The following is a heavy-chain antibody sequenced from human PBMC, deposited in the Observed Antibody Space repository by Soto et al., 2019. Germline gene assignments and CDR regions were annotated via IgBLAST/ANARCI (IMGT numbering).Heavy chain of an antibody. Sequence: ASVKVSCKASGYTFTTYAMHWVRQAPGQRLEWMGWINVGNGNTKYSQKFQGRVTITRDTSASTAYMELSSLRSEDTAVYYCARDKDFWSGLPDYWGQGTLVTVSS. CDR1: GYTFTTYA. J-gene: IGHJ4*02. V-gene: IGHV1-3*01. CDR2: INVGNGNT. CDR3: ARDKDFWSGLPDY. D-gene: IGHD3-3*01.